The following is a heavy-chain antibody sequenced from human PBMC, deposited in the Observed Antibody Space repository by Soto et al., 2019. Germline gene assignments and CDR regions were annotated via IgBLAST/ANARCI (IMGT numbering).Heavy chain of an antibody. CDR1: GFTFSSYA. D-gene: IGHD2-2*01. CDR2: ISGSGGST. Sequence: PGGSLRLSCAASGFTFSSYAMSWVRQAPGKGLEWVSAISGSGGSTYYADSVKGRFTISRDNSKNTLYLQMNSLRAEDTAVYYCARDGPVVPAARNPYYGMDVWGQGTTVTVSS. CDR3: ARDGPVVPAARNPYYGMDV. V-gene: IGHV3-23*01. J-gene: IGHJ6*02.